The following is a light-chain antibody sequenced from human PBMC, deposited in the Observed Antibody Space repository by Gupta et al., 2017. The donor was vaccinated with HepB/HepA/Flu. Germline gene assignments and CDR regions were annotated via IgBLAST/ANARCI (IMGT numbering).Light chain of an antibody. CDR1: SSYVGGYNY. V-gene: IGLV2-8*01. J-gene: IGLJ3*02. CDR2: EVN. CDR3: SSYEGSNIFV. Sequence: QSALTQPPSASGSPGQSVPISCTGTSSYVGGYNYVSWYQHHPGKAPKLMIYEVNKRPSGVPDRFSGSKSGNTASLTVSGLQAEDEADYYCSSYEGSNIFVFGGGTKLTVL.